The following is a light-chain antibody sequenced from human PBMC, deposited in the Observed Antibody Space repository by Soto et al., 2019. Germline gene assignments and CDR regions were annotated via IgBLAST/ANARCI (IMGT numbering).Light chain of an antibody. CDR3: QQSYGTPYT. V-gene: IGKV1-39*01. J-gene: IGKJ2*01. CDR2: AAF. CDR1: QTISTY. Sequence: DIQMTQSPSSLSASVGDRVAITCRASQTISTYLSGYQQKPGKAPKLLIYAAFSVLSGVPSRFSGSGSGTDFTLTIRSLQSEDFATYSWQQSYGTPYTFGLGTKLE.